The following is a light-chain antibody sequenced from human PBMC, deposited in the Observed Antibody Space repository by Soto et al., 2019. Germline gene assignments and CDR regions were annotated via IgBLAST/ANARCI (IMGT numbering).Light chain of an antibody. V-gene: IGKV3-20*01. CDR1: QSVSSSY. Sequence: EIVLTQSPGTLSLSPGERATLSCRASQSVSSSYLDWYQQKPGQAPRLLIYGASSRATGIPDRFSGSGSGTDFTLTISRLEPEDFAVYFCQHYGSSSPTFGQGTKVDIK. CDR3: QHYGSSSPT. J-gene: IGKJ1*01. CDR2: GAS.